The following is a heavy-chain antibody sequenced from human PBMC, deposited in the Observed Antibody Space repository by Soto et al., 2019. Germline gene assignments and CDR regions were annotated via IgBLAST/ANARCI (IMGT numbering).Heavy chain of an antibody. D-gene: IGHD3-9*01. Sequence: EASVKVSCKASGGTFSSYAISWVRQAPGQGLEWMGGIIPIFGTANYAQKFQGRVTITADESTSTAYMELSSLRSEDTAVYYCARAQLVTPPGGYYYGMDVWGQGTTVTVSS. CDR3: ARAQLVTPPGGYYYGMDV. CDR1: GGTFSSYA. V-gene: IGHV1-69*13. J-gene: IGHJ6*02. CDR2: IIPIFGTA.